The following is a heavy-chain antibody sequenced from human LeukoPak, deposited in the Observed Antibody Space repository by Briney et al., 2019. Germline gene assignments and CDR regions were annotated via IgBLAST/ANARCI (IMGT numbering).Heavy chain of an antibody. CDR3: ASHPLQAIVGATLGAFDI. V-gene: IGHV4-59*01. D-gene: IGHD1-26*01. Sequence: SETLSLTCTVSGGSISSYYWGWIRQPPGKGLEWIGYIYYSGSTNYNPSLKSRVTISVDTSKNQFSLKLSSVTAADTAVYYCASHPLQAIVGATLGAFDIWGQGTMVTVSS. J-gene: IGHJ3*02. CDR2: IYYSGST. CDR1: GGSISSYY.